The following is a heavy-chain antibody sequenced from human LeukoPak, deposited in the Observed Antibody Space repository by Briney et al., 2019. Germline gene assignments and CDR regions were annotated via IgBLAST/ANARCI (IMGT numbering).Heavy chain of an antibody. CDR3: ARGNANTLGEFLDY. Sequence: GASLQISCKGSGYTFITHWIGWVRQLPGKGLEWMGIVYPYDSNTRYSPSFQGQVTISADKSISTAYLQWSSLKASDTAMYYCARGNANTLGEFLDYWGQGTLVIVSS. CDR2: VYPYDSNT. J-gene: IGHJ4*02. D-gene: IGHD2-2*01. CDR1: GYTFITHW. V-gene: IGHV5-51*01.